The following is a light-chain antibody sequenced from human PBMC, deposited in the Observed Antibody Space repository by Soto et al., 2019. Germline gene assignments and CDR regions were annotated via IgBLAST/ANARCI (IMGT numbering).Light chain of an antibody. CDR2: AAS. J-gene: IGKJ1*01. CDR3: QQSYSTSPT. CDR1: QSISSY. V-gene: IGKV1-39*01. Sequence: DIQMTQSPSSLSASVGDRVTITCRASQSISSYLNWYQQKPGKAPKLLIYAASSLQSGVPSRFSGSGSGTDFTLTISSLQPVVFATYYCQQSYSTSPTLGQSTNVEI.